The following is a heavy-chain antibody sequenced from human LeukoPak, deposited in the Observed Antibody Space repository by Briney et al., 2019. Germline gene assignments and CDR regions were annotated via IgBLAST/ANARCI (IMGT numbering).Heavy chain of an antibody. D-gene: IGHD3-10*01. CDR3: ARASYYYGSGSYFDF. Sequence: SETLSLTCTVSGGSFNTYYWSWIRQPGGKGLEWIGHIYIRGSSNYNSSRKSRVTMSVDTSKNQFSLKLSSVTAADTAMYYCARASYYYGSGSYFDFWGQGNLVPVSS. CDR1: GGSFNTYY. CDR2: IYIRGSS. V-gene: IGHV4-4*07. J-gene: IGHJ4*02.